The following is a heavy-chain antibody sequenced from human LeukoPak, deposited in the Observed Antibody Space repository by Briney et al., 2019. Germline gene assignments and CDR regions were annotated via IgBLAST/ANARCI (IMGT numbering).Heavy chain of an antibody. J-gene: IGHJ4*02. V-gene: IGHV3-23*01. Sequence: HPGGSLRLSCAASGFTFSGYAMSWVRQAPGRGLEWVSAISGSGGSTHYADSEKGRFTISRDNSKNTLYLQMNSLRAEDTAVYYCAKDRAVRGVTHFDYWGQGTLVTVSS. CDR3: AKDRAVRGVTHFDY. CDR2: ISGSGGST. CDR1: GFTFSGYA. D-gene: IGHD3-10*01.